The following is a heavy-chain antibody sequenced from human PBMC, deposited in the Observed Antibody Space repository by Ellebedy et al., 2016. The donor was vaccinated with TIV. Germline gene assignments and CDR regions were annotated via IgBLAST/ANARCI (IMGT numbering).Heavy chain of an antibody. CDR3: AGGNYDSSGYYFGAFDI. V-gene: IGHV4-59*08. CDR1: GGSISSYY. D-gene: IGHD3-22*01. Sequence: SETLSLXXTVSGGSISSYYWSWIRQPPGKGLEWIGYIYYSGSTNYNPSLKSRVTISVDTSKNQFSLKLSSVTAADTAVYYCAGGNYDSSGYYFGAFDIWGQGTMVTVSS. CDR2: IYYSGST. J-gene: IGHJ3*02.